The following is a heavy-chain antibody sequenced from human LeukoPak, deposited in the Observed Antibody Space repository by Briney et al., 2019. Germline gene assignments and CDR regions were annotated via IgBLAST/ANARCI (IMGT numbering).Heavy chain of an antibody. CDR3: ARERVYCGGDCPFYYYYGMDV. CDR2: ISYDGGNK. J-gene: IGHJ6*02. CDR1: GFTFSSYA. V-gene: IGHV3-30*14. D-gene: IGHD2-21*02. Sequence: GGSLRLSCAASGFTFSSYAMHWVRQAPGKGLEWVAVISYDGGNKYYADSVKGRFTISRDNSKNTLYLQMNSLRAEDTAVYYCARERVYCGGDCPFYYYYGMDVWGQGTTVTVSS.